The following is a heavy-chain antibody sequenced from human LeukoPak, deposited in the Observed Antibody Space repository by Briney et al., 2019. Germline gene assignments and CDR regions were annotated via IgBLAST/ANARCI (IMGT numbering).Heavy chain of an antibody. V-gene: IGHV3-48*03. CDR1: GFSLSSYE. D-gene: IGHD3-16*01. CDR2: ISSRGSTI. J-gene: IGHJ3*02. CDR3: ARVGWVLRYAFDI. Sequence: GGSLRLSCEASGFSLSSYEMNWVRQAPGKGLEWVSHISSRGSTIYYADSVKGRFTVSRDNAKNSLYLQMNSLRAEDTAVYYCARVGWVLRYAFDIWGQGTMVTVSS.